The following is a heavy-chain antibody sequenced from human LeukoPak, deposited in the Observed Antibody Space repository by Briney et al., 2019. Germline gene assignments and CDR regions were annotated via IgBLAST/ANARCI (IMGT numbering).Heavy chain of an antibody. J-gene: IGHJ1*01. CDR2: ISGSGGST. CDR3: AKDSRRSSGYIEYFQH. V-gene: IGHV3-23*01. D-gene: IGHD3-22*01. Sequence: PGGSLRLSCAASGLTFSSYAMRWVRQAPGKGVEWVSAISGSGGSTYYADSVKGRFTISRDNSKNTLYLQMNSLRAEATAVYYCAKDSRRSSGYIEYFQHWGQGTLVTVSS. CDR1: GLTFSSYA.